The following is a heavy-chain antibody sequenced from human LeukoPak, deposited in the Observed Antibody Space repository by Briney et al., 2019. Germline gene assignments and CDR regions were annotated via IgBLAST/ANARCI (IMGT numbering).Heavy chain of an antibody. CDR1: GFTFSSYS. Sequence: GGSLRLSCAASGFTFSSYSMNWVRQAPGKGLEWVSSISSSSSYVYYADSVKGRFTISRDNAKNSLYLQMNSLRAEDTAVYYCARDGEDMVVGPGEDAFDIWGQGTMVTVSS. J-gene: IGHJ3*02. V-gene: IGHV3-21*01. D-gene: IGHD2-2*01. CDR2: ISSSSSYV. CDR3: ARDGEDMVVGPGEDAFDI.